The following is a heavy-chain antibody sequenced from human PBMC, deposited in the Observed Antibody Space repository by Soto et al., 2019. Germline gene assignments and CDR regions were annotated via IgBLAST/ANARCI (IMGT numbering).Heavy chain of an antibody. D-gene: IGHD5-12*01. V-gene: IGHV1-18*01. CDR1: GYTFTSYG. CDR2: IGAYNGKT. J-gene: IGHJ6*02. CDR3: ARGGDVNYYHGMDV. Sequence: ASVKVSCKASGYTFTSYGISWVRQAPGQGLEWMGWIGAYNGKTNYAQNVQGRVTMTTDTSTRTAYMDLRSLRSDDTAVYYCARGGDVNYYHGMDVWGQGTTVTVSS.